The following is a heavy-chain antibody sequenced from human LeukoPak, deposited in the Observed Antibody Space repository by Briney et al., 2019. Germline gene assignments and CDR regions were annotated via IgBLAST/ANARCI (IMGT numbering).Heavy chain of an antibody. V-gene: IGHV4-34*01. CDR1: GGSFSGYY. Sequence: PSETLSLTCAVYGGSFSGYYWSWIRQPPGKGLEWIGEVHHSGSTNYNPSLKSRVTISVDTSKNQFSLKLSSVTAADTAVYYCAREVVGGYNWKIRDRYMDVWGKGTTVTVSS. D-gene: IGHD1-20*01. J-gene: IGHJ6*03. CDR3: AREVVGGYNWKIRDRYMDV. CDR2: VHHSGST.